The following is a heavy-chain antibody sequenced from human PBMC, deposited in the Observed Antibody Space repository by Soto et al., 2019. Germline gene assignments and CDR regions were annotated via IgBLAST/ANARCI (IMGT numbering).Heavy chain of an antibody. CDR1: GYKFTDYY. V-gene: IGHV1-46*01. D-gene: IGHD3-10*01. Sequence: QVQLVQSGAEVKKPGASVKVSCRTSGYKFTDYYVHWVRQTPGQRLEWMGIIDPTRGTTNYAETFQARFTRPEDTPTTPADRALVGRRFNEPGSFSCPRWLFPLGGVPFDSRGRGTRVTV. CDR2: IDPTRGTT. J-gene: IGHJ4*02. CDR3: PRWLFPLGGVPFDS.